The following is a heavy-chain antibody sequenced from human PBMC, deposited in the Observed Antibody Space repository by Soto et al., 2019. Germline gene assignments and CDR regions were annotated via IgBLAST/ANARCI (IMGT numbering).Heavy chain of an antibody. J-gene: IGHJ6*03. CDR1: GYTFTSYG. CDR3: ARDGIAVAGTDYYYYMDV. Sequence: GPSVTVSCQASGYTFTSYGISWVRQAPGQGLEWTGWISAYNGNTNYAQKLQGRVTMTTDTSTSTAYMELRSLRSDDTAVYYCARDGIAVAGTDYYYYMDVWGKGTTVTVSS. D-gene: IGHD6-19*01. CDR2: ISAYNGNT. V-gene: IGHV1-18*01.